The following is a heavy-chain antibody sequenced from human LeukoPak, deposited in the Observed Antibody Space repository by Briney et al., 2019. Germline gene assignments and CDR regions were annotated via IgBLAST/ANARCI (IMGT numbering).Heavy chain of an antibody. CDR3: ARENTDYGGNPLDY. V-gene: IGHV3-21*01. CDR1: GFTFSSYS. D-gene: IGHD4-23*01. J-gene: IGHJ4*02. CDR2: ISSSSSYI. Sequence: PGGSLRLSCAASGFTFSSYSMNWVRQAPGKGLEWVSSISSSSSYIYYADSVKGRFTISRDNAKNSLYLQMNSLGAEDTAVYYCARENTDYGGNPLDYWGQGTLVTVSS.